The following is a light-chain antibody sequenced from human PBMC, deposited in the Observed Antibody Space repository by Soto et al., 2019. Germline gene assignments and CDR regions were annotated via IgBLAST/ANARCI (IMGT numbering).Light chain of an antibody. V-gene: IGLV2-14*01. CDR2: EVS. Sequence: QSVLTQPASVSGSPGQSITISCTGTSSDIGDYTHVSWYQQHPGKAPKLIIYEVSDRPSGVSNRFSGSKSGNTASLTISGLQTEDAADYYCCSYTSISTSAVFGGGTKLTVL. CDR1: SSDIGDYTH. CDR3: CSYTSISTSAV. J-gene: IGLJ2*01.